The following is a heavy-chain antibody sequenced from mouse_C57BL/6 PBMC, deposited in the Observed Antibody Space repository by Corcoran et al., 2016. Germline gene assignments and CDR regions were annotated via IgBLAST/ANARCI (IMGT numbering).Heavy chain of an antibody. CDR1: GFNIKNTY. V-gene: IGHV14-3*01. Sequence: EVQLQQSVAELVRPGASVKLSCTASGFNIKNTYMHWVKQRPEQGLEWIGRIDPANGNTNYTPKFQGKATITSDTSSNTAYLQLSSLTSEDPAIYYCAISPFYGSSRLDNWCQGTTLAVSS. J-gene: IGHJ2*01. CDR3: AISPFYGSSRLDN. CDR2: IDPANGNT. D-gene: IGHD1-1*01.